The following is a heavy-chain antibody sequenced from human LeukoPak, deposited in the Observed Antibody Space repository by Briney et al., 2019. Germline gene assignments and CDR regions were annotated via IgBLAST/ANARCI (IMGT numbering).Heavy chain of an antibody. D-gene: IGHD6-19*01. J-gene: IGHJ4*02. CDR1: GYTFTGYY. V-gene: IGHV1-2*02. CDR2: INPNSGGT. CDR3: AREGPVAVAGLDY. Sequence: GASVKVSCKASGYTFTGYYMHWVRQAPGQGLEWMGWINPNSGGTNYAQKFQGRVTMTTDTSTSAAYMELRSLISDDTAVYYCAREGPVAVAGLDYWGQGTLVTVSS.